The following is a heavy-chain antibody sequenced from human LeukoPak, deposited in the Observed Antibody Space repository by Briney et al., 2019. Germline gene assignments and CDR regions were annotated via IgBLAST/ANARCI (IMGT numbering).Heavy chain of an antibody. CDR2: ISFDGGNK. CDR3: ARDGIVGSPLFKFDY. CDR1: GFTFNNYA. V-gene: IGHV3-30-3*01. D-gene: IGHD1-26*01. Sequence: GGSLRLSCAASGFTFNNYAIHWVRQAPGKGLEWVAIISFDGGNKYYAASVKGRFTISRDNSKTTLYLQMNSLRAEDTAVYYCARDGIVGSPLFKFDYWGQGTLVTVSS. J-gene: IGHJ4*02.